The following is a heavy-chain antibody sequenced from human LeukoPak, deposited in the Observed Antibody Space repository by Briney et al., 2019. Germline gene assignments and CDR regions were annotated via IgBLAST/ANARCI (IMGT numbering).Heavy chain of an antibody. CDR1: GYTVTNYD. D-gene: IGHD2-8*01. CDR2: IKPSTGST. CDR3: ARLKFGSNVLDY. V-gene: IGHV1-46*04. J-gene: IGHJ4*02. Sequence: ASVKVSCKASGYTVTNYDMHWVRQAPGQGLEWMGLIKPSTGSTVYRQKLQGRLTMTRDTSTSTVYMELSSLRSEDTVVYYCARLKFGSNVLDYWGQGTLVTVSS.